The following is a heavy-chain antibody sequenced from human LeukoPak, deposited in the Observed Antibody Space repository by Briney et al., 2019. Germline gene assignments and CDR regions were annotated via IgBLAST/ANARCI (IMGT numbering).Heavy chain of an antibody. CDR3: ASRLRWYTFDY. J-gene: IGHJ4*02. CDR2: IYHSGST. V-gene: IGHV4-38-2*02. CDR1: GYSISSGYY. D-gene: IGHD4-23*01. Sequence: SETLSLTCTVSGYSISSGYYWGWIRQPPGKGLEWIGSIYHSGSTYYNPSLKSRVTISVDTSKNQFSLKLSSVTAADTAVYYCASRLRWYTFDYWGQGTLVTVSS.